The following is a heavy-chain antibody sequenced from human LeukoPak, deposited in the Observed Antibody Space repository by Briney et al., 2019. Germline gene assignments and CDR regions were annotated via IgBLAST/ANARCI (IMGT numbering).Heavy chain of an antibody. Sequence: GGSLRLSCAASGFTFSSYGMHWVRQAPGKGLEWVAFIRYDGTNKYHAESVKGRFTISRDNSKNTLYVQMNSLRAEDTAVYYCAKGNYYDSSAYNWFDPWGQGTLVTVSS. V-gene: IGHV3-30*02. J-gene: IGHJ5*02. D-gene: IGHD3-22*01. CDR3: AKGNYYDSSAYNWFDP. CDR2: IRYDGTNK. CDR1: GFTFSSYG.